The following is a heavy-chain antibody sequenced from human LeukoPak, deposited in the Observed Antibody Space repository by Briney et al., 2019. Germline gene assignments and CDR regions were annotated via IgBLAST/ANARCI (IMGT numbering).Heavy chain of an antibody. CDR3: ARLTLYYYYMDV. Sequence: GGSLRLSCAASGFTFSSYAMSWVRQAPGKGLEWVSAISGSGGSTYYADSVKGRFTISRDNSKNTLYLQMNSLRAEDTAVYYCARLTLYYYYMDVWGKGTTVTVSS. J-gene: IGHJ6*03. CDR2: ISGSGGST. D-gene: IGHD2-21*02. CDR1: GFTFSSYA. V-gene: IGHV3-23*01.